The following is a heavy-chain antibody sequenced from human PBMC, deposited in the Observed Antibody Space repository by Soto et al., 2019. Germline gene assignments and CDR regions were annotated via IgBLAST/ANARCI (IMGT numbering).Heavy chain of an antibody. CDR2: VFSNDEQ. V-gene: IGHV2-26*01. J-gene: IGHJ3*02. CDR3: VRTLGGGTFDI. CDR1: GFSLSDPKMG. Sequence: QVTLKESGPVLAKPTETLTLTCTVSGFSLSDPKMGVSWIRQPPGKALEWLAHVFSNDEQSYNTSLKSRLTISKDTYKNQVVLIMANMDPLDKATYYCVRTLGGGTFDIWGQGTMVTVSS. D-gene: IGHD3-16*01.